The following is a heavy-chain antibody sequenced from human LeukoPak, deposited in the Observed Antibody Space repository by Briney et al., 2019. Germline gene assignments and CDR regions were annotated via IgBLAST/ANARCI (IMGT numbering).Heavy chain of an antibody. CDR2: IYYSGST. Sequence: KPSETLSLTCTVSGGSISSYYWSWIRQPPGKGLEWIGYIYYSGSTNYNPSLKSRVTISVDTSKNQFSLKLSSVTAADTAVYYCARAPTLAVAGYYYYYGMDVWGQGTTVTVSS. J-gene: IGHJ6*02. D-gene: IGHD6-19*01. V-gene: IGHV4-59*01. CDR3: ARAPTLAVAGYYYYYGMDV. CDR1: GGSISSYY.